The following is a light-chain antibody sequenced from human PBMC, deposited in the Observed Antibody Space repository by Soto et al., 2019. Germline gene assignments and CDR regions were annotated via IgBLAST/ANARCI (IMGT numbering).Light chain of an antibody. V-gene: IGLV2-14*02. CDR3: SSFTNTITRYA. J-gene: IGLJ1*01. CDR2: EVS. Sequence: QSVLTQPASVSGSPGQSITISCARTSSDVGSFNLVSWYQQYPGKAPKLIIYEVSYRPSGVSNRFSGSKSGDTASLTISGLQAEDEADYYCSSFTNTITRYAFGTGTKVTVL. CDR1: SSDVGSFNL.